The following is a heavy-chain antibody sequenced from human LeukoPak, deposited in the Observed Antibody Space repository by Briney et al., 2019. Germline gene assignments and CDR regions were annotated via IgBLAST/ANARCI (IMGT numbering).Heavy chain of an antibody. CDR2: IIPIFGTA. J-gene: IGHJ4*02. D-gene: IGHD6-19*01. CDR3: ARGAHIAVAGPDHFDY. V-gene: IGHV1-69*05. Sequence: SVTVSFKASGGTFSSYAISWVRQAPGQGLEWMGGIIPIFGTANYAQKFQGRVTITTDESTSTAYMELSSLRSEDTAVYYCARGAHIAVAGPDHFDYWGQGTLVTVSS. CDR1: GGTFSSYA.